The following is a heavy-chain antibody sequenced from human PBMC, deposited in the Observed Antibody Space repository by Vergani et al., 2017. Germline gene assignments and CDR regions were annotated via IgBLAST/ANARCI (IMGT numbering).Heavy chain of an antibody. CDR3: ARAPXYCSGGSCLNWFDP. CDR1: GYSFTSYW. J-gene: IGHJ5*02. Sequence: EVQLVQSGAEVKKPGESVKISCKGSGYSFTSYWIGWVRQMPWKGLEWMGIIYPGDSDTRYSPSFQGQVTISADKSISTAYLQWSSLKASDTAMYYCARAPXYCSGGSCLNWFDPWGQGTLVTVSS. D-gene: IGHD2-15*01. CDR2: IYPGDSDT. V-gene: IGHV5-51*01.